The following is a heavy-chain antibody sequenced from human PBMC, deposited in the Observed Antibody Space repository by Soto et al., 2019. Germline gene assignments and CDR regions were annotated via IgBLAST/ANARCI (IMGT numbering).Heavy chain of an antibody. J-gene: IGHJ4*02. CDR1: GASISNTDW. D-gene: IGHD6-13*01. V-gene: IGHV4-4*02. CDR3: AIPGAGDFDY. Sequence: TLSLTCAVSGASISNTDWWSWVRQRPGKGLEWIGEIYHSGITNCDPSLKSRVTISLDKSKSQFSLKLTSVTAADTAVYYCAIPGAGDFDYWGQGTLVTVSS. CDR2: IYHSGIT.